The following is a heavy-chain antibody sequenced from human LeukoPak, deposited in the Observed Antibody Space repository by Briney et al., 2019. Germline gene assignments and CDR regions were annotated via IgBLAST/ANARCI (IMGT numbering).Heavy chain of an antibody. CDR3: ARGLGYYYDSSGGH. J-gene: IGHJ1*01. CDR2: IYHSGST. D-gene: IGHD3-22*01. V-gene: IGHV4-4*02. CDR1: GGSISSSNW. Sequence: PSGTLSLTCAVSGGSISSSNWWSWVRQPPGKGLEWIGEIYHSGSTNYNPSLKSRVTISVDKSKNQFSLKLSSETAADTAVYYCARGLGYYYDSSGGHWGQGTLVTVSS.